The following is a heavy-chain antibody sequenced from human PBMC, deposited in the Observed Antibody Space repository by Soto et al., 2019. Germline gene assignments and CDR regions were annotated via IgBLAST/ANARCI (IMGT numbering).Heavy chain of an antibody. J-gene: IGHJ5*02. D-gene: IGHD3-22*01. CDR2: IIPIFGTA. CDR1: GGTFSSYA. V-gene: IGHV1-69*13. CDR3: ARDVLGSSYVTNWFEP. Sequence: SVKVSCKASGGTFSSYAISWVRQAPGQGLEWMGGIIPIFGTANYAQKFQGRVTITADESTSTAYMELSSLRSEDTAVYYCARDVLGSSYVTNWFEPWGQGALGTVSA.